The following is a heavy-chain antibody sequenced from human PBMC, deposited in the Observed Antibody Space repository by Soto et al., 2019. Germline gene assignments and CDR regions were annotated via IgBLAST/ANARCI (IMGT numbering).Heavy chain of an antibody. V-gene: IGHV4-39*01. D-gene: IGHD3-3*01. Sequence: PSETLSLTCTVSGGSISSSSYYWGWIRQPPGKGLEWIGSIYYSGSTYYNPSLKSRVTISVDTSKNQFSLKLSSVTAADTAVYYCASGRFNYDFWSGFLLAWGQGTLVTVSS. CDR1: GGSISSSSYY. CDR2: IYYSGST. J-gene: IGHJ5*02. CDR3: ASGRFNYDFWSGFLLA.